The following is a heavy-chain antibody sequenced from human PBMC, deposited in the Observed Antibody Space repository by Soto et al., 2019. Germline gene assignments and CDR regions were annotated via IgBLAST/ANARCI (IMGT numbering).Heavy chain of an antibody. CDR1: GYTFTSYD. CDR3: ASDIVVLPAAQYGMDV. Sequence: ASVKVSCKASGYTFTSYDMHWVRQAPGQGLEWMGIINPSGGSTSYAQKFQGRVTMTRDTSTSTVYMGLSSLRSEDTAVYYCASDIVVLPAAQYGMDVWGQGTTVTVS. D-gene: IGHD2-2*01. J-gene: IGHJ6*02. CDR2: INPSGGST. V-gene: IGHV1-46*01.